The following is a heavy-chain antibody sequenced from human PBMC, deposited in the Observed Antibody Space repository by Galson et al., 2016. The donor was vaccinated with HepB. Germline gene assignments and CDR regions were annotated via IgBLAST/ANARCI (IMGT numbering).Heavy chain of an antibody. J-gene: IGHJ4*02. CDR3: ARENYYGSGIFSALDY. D-gene: IGHD3-10*01. CDR1: GFTFDGYT. V-gene: IGHV3-43*01. CDR2: ISWDGGDT. Sequence: SLRLSCAVSGFTFDGYTMHWVRQAPGKGLEWVSLISWDGGDTYYADSVKGRFTISRDNFKNILYLQMNSLRGGEDTALYFCARENYYGSGIFSALDYWGQGTLVTVSS.